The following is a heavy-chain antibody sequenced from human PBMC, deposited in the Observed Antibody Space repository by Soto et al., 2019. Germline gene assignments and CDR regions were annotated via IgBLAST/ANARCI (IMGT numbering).Heavy chain of an antibody. Sequence: GGPLRLSCAASGFTFSSYAMHWVRQAPGKGLEWVAVISYDGSNKYYADSVKGRFTISRDNSKNTLYLQMNSLRAEDTAVYYCARDITTISGILDYWGQGTLVTVSS. V-gene: IGHV3-30-3*01. D-gene: IGHD3-10*01. J-gene: IGHJ4*02. CDR2: ISYDGSNK. CDR3: ARDITTISGILDY. CDR1: GFTFSSYA.